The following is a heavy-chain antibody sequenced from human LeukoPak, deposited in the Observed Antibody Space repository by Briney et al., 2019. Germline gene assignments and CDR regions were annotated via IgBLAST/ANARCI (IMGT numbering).Heavy chain of an antibody. CDR2: VSWNSVYI. D-gene: IGHD7-27*01. CDR1: GFTFDDYA. Sequence: GGSLRLSCAASGFTFDDYAMHWVRHVPGKGLEWVSGVSWNSVYIGYADSVKGRFIISRDNAKNSLYLQMNSLRAEDTALYYCAKGSPGDSNAFDIWGQGTMVTVSS. J-gene: IGHJ3*02. V-gene: IGHV3-9*01. CDR3: AKGSPGDSNAFDI.